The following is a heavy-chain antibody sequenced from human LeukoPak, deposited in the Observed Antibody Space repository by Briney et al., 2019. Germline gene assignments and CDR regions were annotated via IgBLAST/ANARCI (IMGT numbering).Heavy chain of an antibody. CDR3: ARDYWGGIEGYFDY. CDR1: GYSISSSSYY. J-gene: IGHJ4*02. Sequence: SETLSLTCTVSGYSISSSSYYWGWIRQPPGKGLEWIGSIYYSGSTYYNPSLKSRVTISVDTSKNQFSLKLSSVTAADTAVYYCARDYWGGIEGYFDYWGQGTLVTVSS. V-gene: IGHV4-39*07. CDR2: IYYSGST. D-gene: IGHD1-26*01.